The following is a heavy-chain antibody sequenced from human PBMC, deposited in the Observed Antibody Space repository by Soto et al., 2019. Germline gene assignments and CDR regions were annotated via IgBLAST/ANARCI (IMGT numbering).Heavy chain of an antibody. Sequence: ASVKVSCKASGYTFTSYDINWVRQATGQGLEWMGWMNPNSGNTGYAQKFQGRVTMTRNTSISTAYMELSSLRSEDTAVYYCARDVTRDIVVVVAATVAAFDIWGKGKMVTVS. CDR2: MNPNSGNT. CDR3: ARDVTRDIVVVVAATVAAFDI. D-gene: IGHD2-15*01. V-gene: IGHV1-8*01. CDR1: GYTFTSYD. J-gene: IGHJ3*02.